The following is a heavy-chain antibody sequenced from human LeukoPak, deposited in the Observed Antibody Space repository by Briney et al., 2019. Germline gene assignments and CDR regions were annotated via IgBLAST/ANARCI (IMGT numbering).Heavy chain of an antibody. V-gene: IGHV4-38-2*02. CDR3: ARVHIAVAVEYFQH. Sequence: PSETLSLTCTVSGYSISSGYYWGWIRQPPGKGLEWIGSIYHSGSTYYNPSLKSRVTISVDTSKNQFSLKLSSVTAADTAVYYCARVHIAVAVEYFQHWGQGTLVTVSS. CDR2: IYHSGST. J-gene: IGHJ1*01. CDR1: GYSISSGYY. D-gene: IGHD6-19*01.